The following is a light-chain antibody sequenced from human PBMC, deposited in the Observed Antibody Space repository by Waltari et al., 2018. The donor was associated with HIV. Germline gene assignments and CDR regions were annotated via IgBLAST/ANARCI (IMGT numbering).Light chain of an antibody. CDR2: WSS. J-gene: IGKJ5*01. V-gene: IGKV4-1*01. CDR3: QQYYSTPVT. CDR1: QTVLYSSNNKSY. Sequence: DIVMTQSPDSLAVSVGERATMKCKYSQTVLYSSNNKSYMGWYQQKPGQPPKLLLSWSSTRESGVPDRFSGSGSGTDFTLTIDTLQAEDVAVYYCQQYYSTPVTFGQGTRLEIK.